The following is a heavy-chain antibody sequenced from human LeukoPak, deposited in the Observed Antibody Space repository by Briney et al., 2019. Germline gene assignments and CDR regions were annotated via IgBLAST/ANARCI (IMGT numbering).Heavy chain of an antibody. CDR2: IYYSGST. CDR1: GGSISSYY. D-gene: IGHD6-13*01. J-gene: IGHJ4*02. V-gene: IGHV4-59*08. CDR3: ARQDWSSSSSWVDY. Sequence: SETLSLTCTVSGGSISSYYWSWIRQPPGKGLEWIGYIYYSGSTNYNPSLKSRVTISVDTSKNQFSLKLSSVTAADTAVYYCARQDWSSSSSWVDYWGQGTLVTVSS.